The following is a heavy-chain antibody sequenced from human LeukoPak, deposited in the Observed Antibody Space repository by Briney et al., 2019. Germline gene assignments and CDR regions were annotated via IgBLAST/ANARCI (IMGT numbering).Heavy chain of an antibody. Sequence: GGSLRLSCAASGFTFSSYAMHWVRQAPGKGLEWVAVISYDRSNKYYADSVKGRFTISRDNSKNTLYLQMNSLRAEDTAVYYCARDRLGRGLDYWGQGTLVTVSS. CDR1: GFTFSSYA. CDR3: ARDRLGRGLDY. CDR2: ISYDRSNK. D-gene: IGHD3-10*01. V-gene: IGHV3-30-3*01. J-gene: IGHJ4*02.